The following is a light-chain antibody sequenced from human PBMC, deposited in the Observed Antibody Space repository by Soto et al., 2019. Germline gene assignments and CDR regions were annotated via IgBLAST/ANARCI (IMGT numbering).Light chain of an antibody. Sequence: QAVGTQEPSLTVSPGGTVTLTCGSSTGAVTSGHYPYWFQQKPGQAPRTLIYDTTKKHSWTPARFSGSLLGGKAALTLTGAQPEDESEYYGLLSYTPARPVVLGGG. CDR1: TGAVTSGHY. J-gene: IGLJ2*01. CDR2: DTT. V-gene: IGLV7-46*01. CDR3: LLSYTPARPVV.